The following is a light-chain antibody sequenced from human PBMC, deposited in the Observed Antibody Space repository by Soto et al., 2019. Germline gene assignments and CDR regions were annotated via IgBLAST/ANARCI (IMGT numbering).Light chain of an antibody. J-gene: IGLJ3*02. CDR2: LNSDGSH. CDR3: QTWGTDTRV. Sequence: QLVLTQSPSASASLGASVKLTCTLSSGHSNYAIAWHQQQPEKGPRYLMKLNSDGSHNKGDRIPDRFSGSSSGAERYLTISSLQSDDEADYYCQTWGTDTRVFGGGTQLTVL. V-gene: IGLV4-69*01. CDR1: SGHSNYA.